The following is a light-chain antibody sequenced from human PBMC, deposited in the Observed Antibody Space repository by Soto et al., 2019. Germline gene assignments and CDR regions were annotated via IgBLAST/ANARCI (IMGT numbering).Light chain of an antibody. Sequence: IQLTQSTYSRSASVGDRVTITFQASQSISSWLAWYQQKPGKAPKLLIYDASSLESGVPSRFSGSGSGTEFTLTISSLQPDDFATYYCQHYNSYSEAFGQGTKVDI. CDR1: QSISSW. CDR3: QHYNSYSEA. CDR2: DAS. V-gene: IGKV1-5*01. J-gene: IGKJ1*01.